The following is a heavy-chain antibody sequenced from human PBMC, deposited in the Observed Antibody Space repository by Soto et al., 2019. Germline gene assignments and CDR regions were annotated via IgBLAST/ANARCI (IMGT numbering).Heavy chain of an antibody. Sequence: SSVKFSCKASGVTFNRQDMRWVRQAPGQGLEWMGGIIPMFETPHYAEKFQDRVTITADESTGTAYLELSSLTSEDTAVYYCATSEGRDRYSWDYWGPGTPVTVSS. V-gene: IGHV1-69*13. CDR2: IIPMFETP. D-gene: IGHD5-18*01. CDR3: ATSEGRDRYSWDY. CDR1: GVTFNRQD. J-gene: IGHJ4*02.